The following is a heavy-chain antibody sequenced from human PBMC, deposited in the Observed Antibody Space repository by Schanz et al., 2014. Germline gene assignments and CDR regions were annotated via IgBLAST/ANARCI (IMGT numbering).Heavy chain of an antibody. Sequence: QLQLVESGGGVVQPGRSLRLSCAASGFTFSSYGMHWVRQAPGKGLEWVSTVYMSAASTRYADSVKGRFIISRDSSKNTLFLQMNSLRPEDTALYFCARDEGRDGYNLAFDVWGQGTLVTVSS. J-gene: IGHJ3*01. CDR2: VYMSAAST. CDR3: ARDEGRDGYNLAFDV. D-gene: IGHD5-12*01. V-gene: IGHV3-NL1*01. CDR1: GFTFSSYG.